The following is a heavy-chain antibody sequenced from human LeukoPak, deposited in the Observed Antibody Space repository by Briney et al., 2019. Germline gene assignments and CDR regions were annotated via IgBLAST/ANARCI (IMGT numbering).Heavy chain of an antibody. CDR3: ARDQKVGTTATYTPFDP. V-gene: IGHV1-18*01. Sequence: ASVKVSCKASGYSFNSYGISWVRQAPGQGLEWMGWINTYKGNTNYAQKFQGRVSMTTDRSTSTAYLELRSLKSEVTAVYYCARDQKVGTTATYTPFDPWGQGTLVTVSS. CDR2: INTYKGNT. CDR1: GYSFNSYG. D-gene: IGHD1-26*01. J-gene: IGHJ5*02.